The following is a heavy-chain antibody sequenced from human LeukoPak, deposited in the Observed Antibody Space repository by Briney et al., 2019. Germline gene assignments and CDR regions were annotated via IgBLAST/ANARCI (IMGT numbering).Heavy chain of an antibody. D-gene: IGHD3-10*02. J-gene: IGHJ6*04. Sequence: GGSLRLSCAASGFTFSSYAMSWVRQAPGKGLEWVSAISGSGGSTYYADSVKGRFTISRDNAKNSLYLQMNSLRAEDTAVYYCAELVITMIGGVWGKGTTVTISS. CDR3: AELVITMIGGV. CDR2: ISGSGGST. V-gene: IGHV3-23*01. CDR1: GFTFSSYA.